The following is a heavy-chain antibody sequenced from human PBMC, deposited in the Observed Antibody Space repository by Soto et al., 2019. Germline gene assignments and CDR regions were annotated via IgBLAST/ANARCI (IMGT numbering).Heavy chain of an antibody. V-gene: IGHV4-30-4*07. D-gene: IGHD2-15*01. J-gene: IGHJ3*02. CDR1: GGSISSGGYS. Sequence: PSETLSLTCAVSGGSISSGGYSWSWLRQRPGKGQEWIGYIYYSGSTDYNPSLKSRVTISVDTSKNQFSLKLSSVTAADTAVYYCARHGYCSGGSCSGTFDIWGQGTMVTVSS. CDR2: IYYSGST. CDR3: ARHGYCSGGSCSGTFDI.